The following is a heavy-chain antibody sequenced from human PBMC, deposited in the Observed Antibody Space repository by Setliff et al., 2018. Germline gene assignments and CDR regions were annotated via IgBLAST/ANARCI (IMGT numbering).Heavy chain of an antibody. D-gene: IGHD3-10*01. Sequence: GGSLRLSCEVSGFTFDNHAMHWVRQAPGKGLEWVSGINWSGEIIGYADSVKGRFTFSRDSAKNSLFLHMDSLKTDDTAFYYCAKGSGSYYGLFDYWGRGTLVTVSS. CDR3: AKGSGSYYGLFDY. CDR1: GFTFDNHA. V-gene: IGHV3-9*01. J-gene: IGHJ4*02. CDR2: INWSGEII.